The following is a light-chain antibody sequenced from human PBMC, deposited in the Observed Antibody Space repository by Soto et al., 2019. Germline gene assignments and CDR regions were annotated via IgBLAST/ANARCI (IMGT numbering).Light chain of an antibody. CDR3: QQSYVIPWT. Sequence: DIQMTQSPSSLSASVGERVIITCRASQSISRYLNWYQRKPGRAPKLLVYAASNLQSGVPSRFSGSGSETDFTLTINSLQPEEFATYYCQQSYVIPWTFGQGTEVEVK. CDR1: QSISRY. J-gene: IGKJ1*01. CDR2: AAS. V-gene: IGKV1-39*01.